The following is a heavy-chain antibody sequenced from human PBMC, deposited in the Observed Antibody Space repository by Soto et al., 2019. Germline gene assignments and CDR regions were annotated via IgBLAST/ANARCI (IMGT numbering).Heavy chain of an antibody. CDR1: GGSISSGGYY. V-gene: IGHV4-31*03. CDR3: ARDLGGGYSSGWTFDP. J-gene: IGHJ5*02. CDR2: IYYSGST. D-gene: IGHD6-19*01. Sequence: QVQLQESGPGLVKPSQTLSLTCTVSGGSISSGGYYWSWIRQHPGKGLEWIGYIYYSGSTYYNPSLKSRVTISXXTXKXXFSLKLSSVTAADTAVYYCARDLGGGYSSGWTFDPWGQGTLVTVSS.